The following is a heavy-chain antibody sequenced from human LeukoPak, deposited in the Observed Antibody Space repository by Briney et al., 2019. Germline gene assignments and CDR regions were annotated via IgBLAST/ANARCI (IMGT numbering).Heavy chain of an antibody. CDR2: IIPIFGTA. J-gene: IGHJ1*01. V-gene: IGHV1-69*01. CDR1: GGTFSSYA. CDR3: ARDLARPHCGGDCRGSTPEYCQH. D-gene: IGHD2-21*02. Sequence: SEKVSCKASGGTFSSYAISWVRQAPGQGLEWMGGIIPIFGTANYAQKFQGRVTVTADESTSTAYMELSSLRSEDTAVYYCARDLARPHCGGDCRGSTPEYCQHWGQGTLVTVSS.